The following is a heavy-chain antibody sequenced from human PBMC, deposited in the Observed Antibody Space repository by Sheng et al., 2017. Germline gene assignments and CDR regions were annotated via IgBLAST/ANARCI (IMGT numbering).Heavy chain of an antibody. Sequence: EVQLVESGGGLIQPGGSLRLSCAASGFTVSTNYMTWVRQAPGKGLEWVSIIYSGGSTYYADSVKGRFTISRDNSKNTLYLQMNSLRAEDTAMYYCASRLTGVVSWGRGHPGHCLL. CDR1: GFTVSTNY. CDR3: ASRLTGVVS. V-gene: IGHV3-53*01. J-gene: IGHJ2*01. CDR2: IYSGGST. D-gene: IGHD7-27*01.